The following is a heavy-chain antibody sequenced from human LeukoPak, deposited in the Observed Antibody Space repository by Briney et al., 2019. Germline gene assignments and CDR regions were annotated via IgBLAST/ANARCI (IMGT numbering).Heavy chain of an antibody. CDR3: AGVGSGSHQDY. Sequence: PSETLSLTCTVSGGSISSYYWSWIRQPPGKGLEWIGYIYYSGSTNYNPSLKSRVTISVDTSKNQFSLKLSSVTAAETAVYYRAGVGSGSHQDYWGQGTLVTVSS. V-gene: IGHV4-59*01. CDR2: IYYSGST. J-gene: IGHJ4*02. D-gene: IGHD1-26*01. CDR1: GGSISSYY.